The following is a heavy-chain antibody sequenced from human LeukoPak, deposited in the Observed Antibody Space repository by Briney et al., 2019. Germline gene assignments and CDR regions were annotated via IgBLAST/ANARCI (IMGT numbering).Heavy chain of an antibody. CDR3: AKDREWGTYNRFDY. Sequence: GGSLRLSCAASEFTFSNYAMSWVRQAPGKGLEWVSGISGSGGSTFYADSVRGRFTISRDNSKNTLYLQMNSLRAEDTAVYYCAKDREWGTYNRFDYWGQGTLVTVSS. V-gene: IGHV3-23*01. D-gene: IGHD3-16*01. CDR1: EFTFSNYA. J-gene: IGHJ4*02. CDR2: ISGSGGST.